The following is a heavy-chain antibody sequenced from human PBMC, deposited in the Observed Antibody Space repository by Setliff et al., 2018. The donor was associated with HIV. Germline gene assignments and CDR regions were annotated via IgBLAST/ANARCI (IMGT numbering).Heavy chain of an antibody. J-gene: IGHJ2*01. D-gene: IGHD3-16*01. CDR1: GYTFTRSD. CDR3: ARSGPRDYDYWNNQPRRYFDL. Sequence: ASVKVSCKASGYTFTRSDINWVRQAMGHGLEWMGWVNPKSGDAGHTQKFQDRLTNTRNTSTNTVYMELGGLTPEDTAVYFCARSGPRDYDYWNNQPRRYFDLWGRGTPVTVSS. V-gene: IGHV1-8*03. CDR2: VNPKSGDA.